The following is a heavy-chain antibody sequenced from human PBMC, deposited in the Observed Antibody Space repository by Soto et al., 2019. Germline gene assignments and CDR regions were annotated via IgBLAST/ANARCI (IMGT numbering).Heavy chain of an antibody. CDR2: IYDDGSST. Sequence: EVQLVESGGGLVQPGGSLRLSCAASGFTFSSYWMHWVRQAPGKGLVWVSRIYDDGSSTIYADSVKGRVTSSRDNAKNTLYLQMNSLRAADSAVYYCARWRTIFGVVIDAVDIWGQGTMGTVPA. J-gene: IGHJ3*02. CDR3: ARWRTIFGVVIDAVDI. D-gene: IGHD3-3*01. CDR1: GFTFSSYW. V-gene: IGHV3-74*01.